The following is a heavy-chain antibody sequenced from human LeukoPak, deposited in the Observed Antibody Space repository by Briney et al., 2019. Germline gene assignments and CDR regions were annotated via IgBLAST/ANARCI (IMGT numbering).Heavy chain of an antibody. CDR3: ARVGNYYGSGSYGYFDY. Sequence: SETLSLTCTVSGGSISSYYWSWIRQPPGKGLEWIGYIYYSGSTNYNPSLKSRVTISVDTSKNQFSLKLSSVTAADTAVYYCARVGNYYGSGSYGYFDYWGQGTLVTVSS. CDR1: GGSISSYY. D-gene: IGHD3-10*01. J-gene: IGHJ4*02. CDR2: IYYSGST. V-gene: IGHV4-59*01.